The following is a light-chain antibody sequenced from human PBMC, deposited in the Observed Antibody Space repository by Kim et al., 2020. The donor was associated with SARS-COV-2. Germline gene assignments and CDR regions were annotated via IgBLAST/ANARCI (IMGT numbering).Light chain of an antibody. CDR1: MLGNKY. Sequence: SGQAASISCSGDMLGNKYACWYQQKPGQSPVLVIYQNTKRPSGIPERFSGSNSGNTATLTISGTQAMDEADYYCQAWDSSTSDWVFGGGTQLTVL. CDR3: QAWDSSTSDWV. V-gene: IGLV3-1*01. CDR2: QNT. J-gene: IGLJ3*02.